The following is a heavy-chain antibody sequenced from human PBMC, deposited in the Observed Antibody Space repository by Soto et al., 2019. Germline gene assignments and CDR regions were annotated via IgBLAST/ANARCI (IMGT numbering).Heavy chain of an antibody. D-gene: IGHD6-13*01. CDR2: IWCDGSNK. V-gene: IGHV3-33*01. CDR3: ARDLSPRYSSSWYVYYGMDV. CDR1: ACTFSNHG. Sequence: SLPPASPAPACTFSNHGMHWFRQAPGTGLQWVVVIWCDGSNKCYAHSVKGRFTISRDNSKNTLYLQMNSLRAEDTAVYYCARDLSPRYSSSWYVYYGMDVWGQGTTVTVSS. J-gene: IGHJ6*02.